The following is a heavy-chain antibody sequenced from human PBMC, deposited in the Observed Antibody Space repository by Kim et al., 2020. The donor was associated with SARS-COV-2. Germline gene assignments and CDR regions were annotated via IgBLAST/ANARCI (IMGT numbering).Heavy chain of an antibody. J-gene: IGHJ4*02. V-gene: IGHV7-4-1*02. CDR3: ASTSHYYDSSGYYYPRN. CDR2: INTNTGNP. D-gene: IGHD3-22*01. CDR1: GYTFTSYA. Sequence: ASVKVSCKASGYTFTSYAMNWVRQAPGQGLEWMGWINTNTGNPTYAQGFTGRFVFSLDTSVSTAYLQISSLKAEDTAVYYCASTSHYYDSSGYYYPRNWGQGTLVTVSS.